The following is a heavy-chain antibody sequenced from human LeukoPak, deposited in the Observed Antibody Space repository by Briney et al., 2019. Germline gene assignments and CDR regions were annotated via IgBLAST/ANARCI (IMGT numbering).Heavy chain of an antibody. CDR3: ARGSGYGDY. CDR2: IYYSGST. CDR1: GGSISSYY. V-gene: IGHV4-59*01. J-gene: IGHJ4*02. D-gene: IGHD5-12*01. Sequence: SETLSLTCTVSGGSISSYYWSWIRQPPGKGLEWIGYIYYSGSTNYNPSLKGRVTMSVDTSKNQFSLRLSSVTAADTAVYYCARGSGYGDYWGQGTLVTVSS.